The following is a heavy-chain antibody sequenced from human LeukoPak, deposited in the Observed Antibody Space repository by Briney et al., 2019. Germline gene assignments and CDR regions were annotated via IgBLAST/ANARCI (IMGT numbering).Heavy chain of an antibody. V-gene: IGHV1-46*01. CDR1: GYTFTSYY. Sequence: ASVKVSCKASGYTFTSYYMHWVRQAPGQGLEWMGIINASGGNANYAQKFQDRVTMTRDMSTSTVYMEVSSLNSEDTAVYYCARANYDRSGYVGPLDIWGQGTMVTVSS. CDR2: INASGGNA. CDR3: ARANYDRSGYVGPLDI. J-gene: IGHJ3*02. D-gene: IGHD3-22*01.